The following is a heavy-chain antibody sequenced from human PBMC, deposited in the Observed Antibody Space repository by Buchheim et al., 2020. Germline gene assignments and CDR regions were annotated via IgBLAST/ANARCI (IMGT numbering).Heavy chain of an antibody. Sequence: QVQLQESGPGLVKPSETLSLTCTVSNGSINDFYWAWIRQSPGEGLQWIAYIYYSGSVHYSPSLRSRVTISLDTSMKQFSLRLTSVTAADTAMYYCARGMGVGAHDFFDSWARE. CDR3: ARGMGVGAHDFFDS. CDR1: NGSINDFY. D-gene: IGHD1-26*01. CDR2: IYYSGSV. J-gene: IGHJ4*02. V-gene: IGHV4-59*03.